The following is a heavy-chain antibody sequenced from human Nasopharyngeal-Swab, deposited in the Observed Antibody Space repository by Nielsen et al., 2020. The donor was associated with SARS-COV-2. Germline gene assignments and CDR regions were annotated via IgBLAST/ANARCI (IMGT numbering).Heavy chain of an antibody. Sequence: SETLSLTCTVSGGSISSGGYYWSWIRQHPGKGLEWIGYIYYSGSTYYNPSLKSRVTISVDTSKNQFSLKLSSVTAADKAVYYCARQFRYGFHFDYWGQGTLVTVSS. CDR3: ARQFRYGFHFDY. CDR2: IYYSGST. J-gene: IGHJ4*02. D-gene: IGHD4-17*01. V-gene: IGHV4-31*03. CDR1: GGSISSGGYY.